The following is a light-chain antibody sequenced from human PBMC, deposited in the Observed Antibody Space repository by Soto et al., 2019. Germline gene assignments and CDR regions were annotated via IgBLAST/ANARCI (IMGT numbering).Light chain of an antibody. CDR2: DVS. CDR3: SSYTRSSTLV. V-gene: IGLV2-14*01. Sequence: QSALTQPASVSGSPGQSITISCTGTSSDVGGYNYVSWYQQHPGKAPKLMIYDVSNRPSGVSNRFSGSKSGNTASLTISGLQAEGGADYYCSSYTRSSTLVFGGGPRLTVL. J-gene: IGLJ2*01. CDR1: SSDVGGYNY.